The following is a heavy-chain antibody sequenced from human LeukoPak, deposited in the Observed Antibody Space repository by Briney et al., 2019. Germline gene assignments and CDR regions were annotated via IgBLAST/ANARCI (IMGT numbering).Heavy chain of an antibody. CDR3: AKGFGGSLDR. CDR1: GFTFDDYV. J-gene: IGHJ5*02. Sequence: GGSLRLSCAASGFTFDDYVMHWVRQVPGKGLEWVSGINWNGGTVGYAESVKGRFSISRDNAKNSLYLQMNTLTPEDTAFYYCAKGFGGSLDRWGQGTLVTVSS. D-gene: IGHD2-15*01. CDR2: INWNGGTV. V-gene: IGHV3-9*01.